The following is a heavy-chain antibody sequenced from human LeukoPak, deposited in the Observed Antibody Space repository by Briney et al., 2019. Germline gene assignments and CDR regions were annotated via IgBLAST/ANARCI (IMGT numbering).Heavy chain of an antibody. D-gene: IGHD1-26*01. CDR1: GFTFSDYY. CDR3: ARDRAGGSYSWFAFDI. CDR2: ISSSGSTI. V-gene: IGHV3-11*01. J-gene: IGHJ3*02. Sequence: PGGSLRLSCAASGFTFSDYYMSWIRQAPGKGLEWVSYISSSGSTIYYADSVKGRFTISRDNAKNSLYLQMNSLRAEDTAVYYCARDRAGGSYSWFAFDIWGQGTMVTVSS.